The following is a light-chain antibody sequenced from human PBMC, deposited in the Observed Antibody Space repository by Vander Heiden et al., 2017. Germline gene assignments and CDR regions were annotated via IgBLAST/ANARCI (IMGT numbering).Light chain of an antibody. J-gene: IGKJ2*01. CDR1: QSVLYSSNNKNY. CDR3: QQYYSPPYT. CDR2: WAS. Sequence: DIVMTQSSDSLAVSLGERATINCKSSQSVLYSSNNKNYLAWYQQKPGHPPKLLIYWASTRASGVPDRFSGSGSGTDFTLTISSLQAEDVAFYYCQQYYSPPYTFGQGTKLEIK. V-gene: IGKV4-1*01.